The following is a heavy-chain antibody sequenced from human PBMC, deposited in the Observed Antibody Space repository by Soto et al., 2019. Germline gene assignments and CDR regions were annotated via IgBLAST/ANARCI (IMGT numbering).Heavy chain of an antibody. D-gene: IGHD3-3*01. CDR1: GFTVSSNY. CDR2: IYSGGST. J-gene: IGHJ4*02. Sequence: GGSLRLSCAASGFTVSSNYMSWVRQAPGKGLEWVSVIYSGGSTYYADSVKGRFTISRDNSKNTLYLQMNSLRAEDTAVYYCAASLLRFLEWLFQLDYWGQGTLVTVSS. V-gene: IGHV3-66*01. CDR3: AASLLRFLEWLFQLDY.